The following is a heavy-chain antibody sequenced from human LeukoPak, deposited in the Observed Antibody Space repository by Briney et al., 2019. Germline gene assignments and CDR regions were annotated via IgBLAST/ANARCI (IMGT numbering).Heavy chain of an antibody. D-gene: IGHD6-6*01. CDR2: ISPTGSTT. CDR3: ARGPNSNWSGLDF. Sequence: GGSLRLSCTASGFPFSGHWMHWARQLPGKGLVWVSRISPTGSTTSYADSVKGRFTVSRDNAKNTLYLQVNNLRAEDTTVYYCARGPNSNWSGLDFWGQGTLLTVSS. V-gene: IGHV3-74*01. CDR1: GFPFSGHW. J-gene: IGHJ4*02.